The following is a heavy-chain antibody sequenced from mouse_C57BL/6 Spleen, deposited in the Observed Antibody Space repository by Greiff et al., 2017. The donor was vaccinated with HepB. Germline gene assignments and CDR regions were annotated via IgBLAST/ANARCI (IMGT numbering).Heavy chain of an antibody. CDR3: ARGYYYGSSFYAMDY. V-gene: IGHV1-69*01. Sequence: QVQLQQPGAELVMPGASVKLSCKASGYTFTSYWMHWVKQRPGQGLEWIGEIDPSDSYTNYNQKFKGKSTLTVDKSSSTAYMQLSSLTSEDSAVYYCARGYYYGSSFYAMDYWGQGTSVTVSS. CDR2: IDPSDSYT. D-gene: IGHD1-1*01. CDR1: GYTFTSYW. J-gene: IGHJ4*01.